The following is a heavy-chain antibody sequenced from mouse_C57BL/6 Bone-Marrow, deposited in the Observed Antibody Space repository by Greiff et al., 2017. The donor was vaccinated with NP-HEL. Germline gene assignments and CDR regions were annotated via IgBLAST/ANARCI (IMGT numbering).Heavy chain of an antibody. V-gene: IGHV3-6*01. CDR2: ISYDGST. CDR3: AREGLGPHWYFDV. CDR1: GYSFTSGYY. Sequence: EVKLMESGPGLVKPSQSLSLTCSVTGYSFTSGYYWNWIRQFPGNKLEWVGYISYDGSTNYNPSLKNRISITRDTSKNQFFLQLNSVTTEDTATYYGAREGLGPHWYFDVWGTGTTVTVSS. J-gene: IGHJ1*03.